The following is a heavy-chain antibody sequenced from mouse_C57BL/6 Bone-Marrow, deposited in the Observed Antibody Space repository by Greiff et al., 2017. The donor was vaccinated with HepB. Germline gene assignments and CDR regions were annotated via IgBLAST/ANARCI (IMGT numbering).Heavy chain of an antibody. J-gene: IGHJ1*03. CDR3: ARGLLYWYFDV. CDR1: GYTFTSYW. D-gene: IGHD3-1*01. V-gene: IGHV1-64*01. CDR2: IHPNSGST. Sequence: QVQLKESGAELVKPGASVKLSCKASGYTFTSYWMHWVKQRPGQGLEWIGMIHPNSGSTNYNEKFKSKATLTVDKSSSTAYMQLSSLTSEDSAVYYCARGLLYWYFDVWGTGTTVTVSS.